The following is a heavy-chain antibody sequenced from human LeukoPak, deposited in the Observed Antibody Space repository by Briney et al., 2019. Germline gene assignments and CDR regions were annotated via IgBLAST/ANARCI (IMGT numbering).Heavy chain of an antibody. D-gene: IGHD3-3*01. CDR1: GFTFSSYW. CDR3: ARDRSQGYYDFWSGYSGDYYLDY. CDR2: IKQDGSEK. Sequence: GGSLRLSCAASGFTFSSYWMSWVRQAPGKGLEWVANIKQDGSEKYYVDSVKGRFTISRDNAKNSLYLQMNSLRAEDTAVYYCARDRSQGYYDFWSGYSGDYYLDYWGQGTLVTVSS. V-gene: IGHV3-7*01. J-gene: IGHJ4*02.